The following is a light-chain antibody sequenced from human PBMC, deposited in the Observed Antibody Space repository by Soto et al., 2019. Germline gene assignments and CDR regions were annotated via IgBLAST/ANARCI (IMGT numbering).Light chain of an antibody. Sequence: AIRMTQSPSSLSASAGDRVAIACRASQDVGRYLAWYQQKPGQAPKLLIYGASTLQSGVPSRFSGGGSGTDFTLTISCIKSEDFATYYCQHYKNYPWTFGQGTKVEIK. CDR1: QDVGRY. J-gene: IGKJ1*01. CDR3: QHYKNYPWT. V-gene: IGKV1-8*01. CDR2: GAS.